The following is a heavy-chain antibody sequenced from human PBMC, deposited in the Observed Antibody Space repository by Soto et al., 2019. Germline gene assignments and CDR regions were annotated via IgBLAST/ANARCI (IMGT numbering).Heavy chain of an antibody. J-gene: IGHJ4*02. CDR1: GGSFSGYY. CDR2: INHSGST. D-gene: IGHD3-22*01. CDR3: ARTYYYDSSGYYQQTNFDY. V-gene: IGHV4-34*01. Sequence: PSETLSLTCAVYGGSFSGYYWSWIRQPPGKGLEWIGEINHSGSTNYNPSLKSRVTISVDMSKNQFSLKLSSVTAADTAVYYCARTYYYDSSGYYQQTNFDYWGQGTLVTVSS.